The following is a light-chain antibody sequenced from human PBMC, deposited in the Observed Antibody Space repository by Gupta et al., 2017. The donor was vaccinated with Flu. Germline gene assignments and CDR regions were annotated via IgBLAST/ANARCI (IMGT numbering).Light chain of an antibody. Sequence: DIQMTQSPSSLSSSVGDRVTITCRASQTISKYLNWYQQKPGRAPNLLIYAGSMLQSGVPVRFSGSASGTVFTLTISSLQPEDFATYYCLQSDNTPRTFAQGTKLEIQ. J-gene: IGKJ2*01. V-gene: IGKV1-39*01. CDR2: AGS. CDR1: QTISKY. CDR3: LQSDNTPRT.